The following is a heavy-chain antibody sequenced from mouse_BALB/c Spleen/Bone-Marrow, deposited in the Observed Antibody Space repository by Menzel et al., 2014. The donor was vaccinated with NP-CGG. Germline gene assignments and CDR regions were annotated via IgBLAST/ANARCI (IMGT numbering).Heavy chain of an antibody. D-gene: IGHD2-1*01. CDR1: GFNIKDIY. V-gene: IGHV14-3*02. CDR2: IDPANGNS. Sequence: EVQVVESGAELVKPGASVKLPCTASGFNIKDIYMHWVKERPEQGLEWIGRIDPANGNSIYDPKFQDKATITADTSSNTAYLQLSSLTSEDTAVYYCTRGGNYGWFAYWGQGTLVTVSA. J-gene: IGHJ3*01. CDR3: TRGGNYGWFAY.